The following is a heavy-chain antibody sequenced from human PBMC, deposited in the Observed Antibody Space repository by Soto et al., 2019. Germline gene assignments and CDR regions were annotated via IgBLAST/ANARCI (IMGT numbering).Heavy chain of an antibody. D-gene: IGHD3-16*01. V-gene: IGHV3-7*05. CDR1: GFTFTSNW. CDR3: ARLRFILTERDFDS. CDR2: IKQDGTSK. J-gene: IGHJ4*02. Sequence: EVQLVESGGGLVQPGGSLRLSCEASGFTFTSNWMSWVPQAPGKGLEWVANIKQDGTSKYYADSVKGRFTVSRDNAKSSLHLQMDSLRDDDTAVYRCARLRFILTERDFDSWGQGTLVTVSS.